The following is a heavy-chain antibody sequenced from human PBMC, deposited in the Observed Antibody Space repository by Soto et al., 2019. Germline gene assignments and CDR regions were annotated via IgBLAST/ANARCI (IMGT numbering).Heavy chain of an antibody. J-gene: IGHJ4*02. D-gene: IGHD3-22*01. CDR1: GYTFTSYS. Sequence: QVQLVQSGGEVKKPGASVKVSCKASGYTFTSYSITWVRQAPGQGLEWMGWISSYNGNTNFAQQFQGRVSMTTDTSTSTVHIDLRSLRSDDTAVYYCARGNYDTDYWGQGTLVTVSS. CDR2: ISSYNGNT. CDR3: ARGNYDTDY. V-gene: IGHV1-18*01.